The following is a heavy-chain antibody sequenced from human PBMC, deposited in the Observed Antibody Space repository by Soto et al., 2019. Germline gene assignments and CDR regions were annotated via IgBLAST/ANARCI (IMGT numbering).Heavy chain of an antibody. D-gene: IGHD6-13*01. CDR3: AKTGGASIAAAALAYYFDY. Sequence: GGSLRLSCAASGFTVSSNYMSWVRQAPGKGLEWVSVIYSGGSTYYADSVKGRFTISRDNSKNTLYLQMNSLRAEDTAVYYCAKTGGASIAAAALAYYFDYWGQGTLVTVSS. CDR2: IYSGGST. CDR1: GFTVSSNY. J-gene: IGHJ4*02. V-gene: IGHV3-53*01.